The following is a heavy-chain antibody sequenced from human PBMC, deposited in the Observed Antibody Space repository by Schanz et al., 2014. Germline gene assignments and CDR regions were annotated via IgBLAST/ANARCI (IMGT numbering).Heavy chain of an antibody. D-gene: IGHD3-16*01. Sequence: QVQLVQSGAEVKGPGASVKVSCKASGGTFSSYTISWVRQARGQGLEWVGRFIPILDVGNYAQQFQGRVTMTRDTSATTAYMELSSLTSEDTAVYYCAKVAEEGPHINNWGGDYFDFWGQGTLVTVSS. CDR2: FIPILDVG. CDR1: GGTFSSYT. V-gene: IGHV1-69*02. CDR3: AKVAEEGPHINNWGGDYFDF. J-gene: IGHJ4*02.